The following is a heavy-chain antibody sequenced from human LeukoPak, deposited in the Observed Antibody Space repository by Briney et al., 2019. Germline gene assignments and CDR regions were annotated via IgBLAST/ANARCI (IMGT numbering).Heavy chain of an antibody. V-gene: IGHV4-38-2*02. D-gene: IGHD3-10*01. J-gene: IGHJ4*02. CDR3: ARGIYGPDY. CDR2: IYHSGNT. CDR1: GYSISSGYY. Sequence: PSETLSLTCTVSGYSISSGYYWGWIRQPPGKGLEWIGNIYHSGNTYYNPSLKSRVTISVDTSKNQFSLKLSSVTAAGTAVYHCARGIYGPDYWGQGTLVTVSS.